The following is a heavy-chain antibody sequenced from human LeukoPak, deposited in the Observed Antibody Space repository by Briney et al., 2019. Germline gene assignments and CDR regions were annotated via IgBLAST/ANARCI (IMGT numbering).Heavy chain of an antibody. D-gene: IGHD3-22*01. CDR3: ARVNASGHFLDY. CDR2: ISTRGTT. CDR1: SDSFTFSQ. V-gene: IGHV4-4*07. J-gene: IGHJ4*02. Sequence: SETLSLTCSVSSDSFTFSQWSWVRQPAGKGLEWLGHISTRGTTNYSPSLESRVTISLDKSKNQFSLRLTAATAADTAMYYCARVNASGHFLDYWGQGTLVTVSS.